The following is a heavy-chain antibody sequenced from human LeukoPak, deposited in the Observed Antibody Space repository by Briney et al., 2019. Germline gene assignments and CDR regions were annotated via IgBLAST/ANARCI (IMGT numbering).Heavy chain of an antibody. J-gene: IGHJ4*02. D-gene: IGHD5-18*01. CDR3: ARRGHGYGSPFDY. CDR2: IYPNGNT. V-gene: IGHV3-66*04. CDR1: GFTVSSNY. Sequence: GGSLRLSCAASGFTVSSNYMNWVRQAPGKGLEWVSMIYPNGNTFYTDSVKGRFTISRGNSKNTLDLQMSSLRAEDTAVYCCARRGHGYGSPFDYWGQGTLVTVSS.